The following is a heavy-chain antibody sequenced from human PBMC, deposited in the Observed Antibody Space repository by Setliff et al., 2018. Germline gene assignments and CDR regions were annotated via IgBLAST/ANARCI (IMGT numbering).Heavy chain of an antibody. J-gene: IGHJ5*02. Sequence: SETLSLTCTVSGGSISRDYWMWIRQPPGKGLEWIGYIFYSGSSNYNPSLKSRVTISVDTSKNQFSLRLSSVTAADTAVYYCARAAKYDSSGYYGFWFDPWGQGNLVTVSS. V-gene: IGHV4-59*01. CDR3: ARAAKYDSSGYYGFWFDP. CDR1: GGSISRDY. CDR2: IFYSGSS. D-gene: IGHD3-22*01.